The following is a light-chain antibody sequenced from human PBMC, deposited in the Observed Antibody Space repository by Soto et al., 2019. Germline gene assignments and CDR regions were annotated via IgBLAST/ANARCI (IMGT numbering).Light chain of an antibody. V-gene: IGKV3-20*01. J-gene: IGKJ2*03. CDR1: QSVSRNH. CDR2: GTS. Sequence: EIVLTQSPGTLSLSPGERTTLSCRASQSVSRNHLTRYQQKPGQAPRLLIYGTSSRATGIADKISGSGSGTDFTLTISRLEPEDFAVYYCQQYGNSPPYSFGQGTK. CDR3: QQYGNSPPYS.